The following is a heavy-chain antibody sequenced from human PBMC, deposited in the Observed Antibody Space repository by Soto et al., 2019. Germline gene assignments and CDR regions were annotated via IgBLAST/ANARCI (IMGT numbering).Heavy chain of an antibody. J-gene: IGHJ4*02. Sequence: GSLRLSCAASGFTFSSYSMNWVRQAPGKGLEWVSSISSSSSYIYYADSVKGRFTISRDNAKNSLYLQMNSLRAEDTAVYYCARARNTAAAGLDYWGQGTLVTVSS. CDR3: ARARNTAAAGLDY. D-gene: IGHD6-13*01. CDR2: ISSSSSYI. CDR1: GFTFSSYS. V-gene: IGHV3-21*01.